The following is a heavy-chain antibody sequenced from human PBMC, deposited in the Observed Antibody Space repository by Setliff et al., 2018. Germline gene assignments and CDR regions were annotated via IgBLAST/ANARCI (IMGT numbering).Heavy chain of an antibody. CDR2: WYTSGIT. CDR3: ARGQNSYHPGSWGPLYDH. Sequence: SETLSLTCTVSGGSISGGTYYWTWIRQPAGKGLEWVGHWYTSGITNYNPSLKSQVTISVDTSKNQFSLKLSSVTAADTAVFFCARGQNSYHPGSWGPLYDHWGQGTQVTVSS. CDR1: GGSISGGTYY. D-gene: IGHD3-10*01. J-gene: IGHJ4*02. V-gene: IGHV4-61*09.